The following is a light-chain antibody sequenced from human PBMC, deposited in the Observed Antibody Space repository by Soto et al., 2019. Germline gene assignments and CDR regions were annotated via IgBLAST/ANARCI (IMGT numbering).Light chain of an antibody. Sequence: QSVLTQPASVSGSPGQSITISCTGTSSDAGGYTYVSWYQQHPGKAPKLMIYEVNKRPSGVSNRFSGSKSGNTASLTISGLQAEDEADYYCSSYTSSSTLVFGTGTKVTVL. CDR2: EVN. J-gene: IGLJ1*01. V-gene: IGLV2-14*01. CDR3: SSYTSSSTLV. CDR1: SSDAGGYTY.